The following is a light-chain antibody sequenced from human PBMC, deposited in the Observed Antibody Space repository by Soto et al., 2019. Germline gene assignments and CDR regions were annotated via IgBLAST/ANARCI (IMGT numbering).Light chain of an antibody. J-gene: IGLJ2*01. V-gene: IGLV2-14*01. Sequence: QSALTQPASVSGSPGQSITISCTGTSSDVGGYNYVSWYQQHPGKAPKLMIYDVSNRPSGVSNRFSGSKSGNTASLTISGLQAEDEADYYCSSYTSISTLVVFGGGTQLNGL. CDR1: SSDVGGYNY. CDR2: DVS. CDR3: SSYTSISTLVV.